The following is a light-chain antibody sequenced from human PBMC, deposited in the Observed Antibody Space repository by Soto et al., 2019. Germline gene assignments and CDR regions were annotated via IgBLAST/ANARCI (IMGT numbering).Light chain of an antibody. J-gene: IGLJ2*01. CDR3: QTWGTGPYVL. V-gene: IGLV4-69*01. CDR2: VNSDGSH. Sequence: QPVLTQSPSASASLGASVKLTCTLGSGPTPYAIAWHQQQPEKGPRYLMKVNSDGSHSKGDGIPDRFSGSSSGAERYLTISSLQSEDEADYYCQTWGTGPYVLFGGGTKLTVL. CDR1: SGPTPYA.